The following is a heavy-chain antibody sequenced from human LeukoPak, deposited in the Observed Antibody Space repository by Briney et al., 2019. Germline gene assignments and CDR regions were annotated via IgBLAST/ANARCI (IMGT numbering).Heavy chain of an antibody. CDR3: ARGGGLEYSSSVIDY. V-gene: IGHV1-69*13. Sequence: ASVKVSCKASGGTFSSYAISWVRQAPGQGLEWMGGIIPIFGTANYAQKFQGRVTITADESTSTAYMELSSLRSEDTAVYYCARGGGLEYSSSVIDYLGQGTLVTVSS. CDR1: GGTFSSYA. D-gene: IGHD6-6*01. J-gene: IGHJ4*02. CDR2: IIPIFGTA.